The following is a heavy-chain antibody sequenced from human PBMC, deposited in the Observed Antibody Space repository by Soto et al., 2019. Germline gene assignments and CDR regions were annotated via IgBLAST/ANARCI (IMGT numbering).Heavy chain of an antibody. CDR2: MNPDSANT. Sequence: QVHLVQSGAEVKQPGASVKVSCRTSGYTFTNYDISWVRQATGQGLEWMGWMNPDSANTGYAQKFQGRVTLTRDTSISTAYMELNSLTSEDTATYYCARAIRDQLLSDYWGQGSLAIVSS. V-gene: IGHV1-8*01. J-gene: IGHJ4*02. CDR1: GYTFTNYD. CDR3: ARAIRDQLLSDY. D-gene: IGHD1-26*01.